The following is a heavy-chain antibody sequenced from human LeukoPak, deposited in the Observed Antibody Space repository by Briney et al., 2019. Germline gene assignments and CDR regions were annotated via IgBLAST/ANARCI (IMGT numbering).Heavy chain of an antibody. J-gene: IGHJ4*02. CDR1: GFPFTRNA. V-gene: IGHV3-30*04. D-gene: IGHD1-14*01. Sequence: GMSLRLSCVASGFPFTRNAMHWVRQAPGKGLEWVAVTSPDGSEQYYADSVRGRFTISRDNSKNTVFLQMNSLTTEDTAVYSCFTGSESYYDSWGQGTLVTVSS. CDR2: TSPDGSEQ. CDR3: FTGSESYYDS.